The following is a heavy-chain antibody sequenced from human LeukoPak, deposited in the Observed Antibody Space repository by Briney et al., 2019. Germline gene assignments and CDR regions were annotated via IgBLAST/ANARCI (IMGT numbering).Heavy chain of an antibody. CDR3: ARDSYYGSGSYY. Sequence: GGSLRLSCTASGFTFSSHGMHWVRQAPGKGLEWVAIISSDGNTGSYTESVRGRFTISRDNSKSTLYLQMNSLRPEDTAVYYCARDSYYGSGSYYWGQGTLVTVSS. D-gene: IGHD3-10*01. J-gene: IGHJ4*02. CDR2: ISSDGNTG. CDR1: GFTFSSHG. V-gene: IGHV3-30*03.